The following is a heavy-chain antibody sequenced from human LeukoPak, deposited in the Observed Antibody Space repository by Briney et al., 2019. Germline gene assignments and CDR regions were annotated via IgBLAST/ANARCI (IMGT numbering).Heavy chain of an antibody. Sequence: SETLSLTCAVYGGSFSGYYWSWMRQPPGKGLEWIGEINHSGSTNYNPPLKSRVTISVDTSKNQFSLKLSSVTAADTAVYYCARGRFVGYYGSGSPTFDYWAQGTLVTFSS. V-gene: IGHV4-34*01. CDR3: ARGRFVGYYGSGSPTFDY. CDR2: INHSGST. CDR1: GGSFSGYY. J-gene: IGHJ4*02. D-gene: IGHD3-10*01.